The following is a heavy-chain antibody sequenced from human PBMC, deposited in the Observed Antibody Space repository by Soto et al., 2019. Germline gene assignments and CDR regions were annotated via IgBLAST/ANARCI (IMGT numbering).Heavy chain of an antibody. CDR1: GGTFSSYA. CDR3: ATPPYYDILTGYYDRYYSYGMDV. D-gene: IGHD3-9*01. V-gene: IGHV1-69*01. J-gene: IGHJ6*02. Sequence: QVQLVQSGAEVKKPGSSVKVSCKASGGTFSSYAISWVRQAPGQGLEWMGGIIPIFGTANYAQKFQGRVTITADESTSTAYMELSSLRSEDTAVYSCATPPYYDILTGYYDRYYSYGMDVWGQGTTVTVSS. CDR2: IIPIFGTA.